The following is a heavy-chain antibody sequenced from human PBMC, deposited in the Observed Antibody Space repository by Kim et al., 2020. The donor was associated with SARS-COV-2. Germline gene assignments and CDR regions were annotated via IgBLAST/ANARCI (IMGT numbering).Heavy chain of an antibody. V-gene: IGHV4-59*08. CDR2: IYYSGST. Sequence: SETLSLTCTVSGGSISSYYWSWIRQPPGKGLEWIGYIYYSGSTNYNPSLKSRVTISVDTSKNQFSLKLSSVTAADTAVYYCARHYYDSSGYYSPFGYWGQGTLVTVSS. CDR1: GGSISSYY. CDR3: ARHYYDSSGYYSPFGY. D-gene: IGHD3-22*01. J-gene: IGHJ4*02.